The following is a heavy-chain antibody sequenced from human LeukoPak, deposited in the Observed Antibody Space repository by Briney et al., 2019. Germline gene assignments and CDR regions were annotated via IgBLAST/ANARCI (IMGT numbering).Heavy chain of an antibody. Sequence: PGRSLRLSCAASGFTFGSYAMHWVRQAPGKGLEWVAVISYDGSNKYYADSVKGRFTISRDNSKNTLYLQMNSLRAEDTAVYYCARDLTRKAGYDYVWGSYRRDDYWGQGTLVTVSS. D-gene: IGHD3-16*02. CDR1: GFTFGSYA. CDR2: ISYDGSNK. CDR3: ARDLTRKAGYDYVWGSYRRDDY. V-gene: IGHV3-30-3*01. J-gene: IGHJ4*02.